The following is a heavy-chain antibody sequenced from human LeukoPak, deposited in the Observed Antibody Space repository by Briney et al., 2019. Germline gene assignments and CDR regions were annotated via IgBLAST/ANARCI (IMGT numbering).Heavy chain of an antibody. V-gene: IGHV3-48*02. Sequence: SLXLSXAASGFTXTTYNMNWVRQAPGKGLEWVSYISTTSSNIYYADSVEGRFTISRDNAKNLLYLQMDSLRDEDTAVYYCSRDGGFWSAYPLDYWGQGTLVTVSA. J-gene: IGHJ4*02. CDR1: GFTXTTYN. CDR3: SRDGGFWSAYPLDY. CDR2: ISTTSSNI. D-gene: IGHD3-3*01.